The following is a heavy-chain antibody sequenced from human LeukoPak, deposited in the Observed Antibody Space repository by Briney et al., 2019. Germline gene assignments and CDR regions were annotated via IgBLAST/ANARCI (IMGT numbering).Heavy chain of an antibody. CDR2: IWYDGSNK. Sequence: GGSLRLSCAASGFTFSSYGMHWVRQAPGKGLEWVAVIWYDGSNKYYADSVKGRFTISRDNAKNLLYLQMNSLRAEDTAVYYCGWGVDYWGQGTLVTVSS. CDR3: GWGVDY. CDR1: GFTFSSYG. D-gene: IGHD3-16*01. J-gene: IGHJ4*02. V-gene: IGHV3-33*03.